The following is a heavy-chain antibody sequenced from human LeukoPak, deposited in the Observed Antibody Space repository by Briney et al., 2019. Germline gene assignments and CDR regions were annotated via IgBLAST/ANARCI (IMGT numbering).Heavy chain of an antibody. Sequence: GGSLRLSCAASGLTLSVYTMNWVRQAPGKGLEWVSSISRSGTYTFYADSVKGRFTISRDSAENSLFLQMNSLRAEDTAVYYCARDPRASTAAAGWFDPWGQGALVIVSS. CDR3: ARDPRASTAAAGWFDP. CDR1: GLTLSVYT. D-gene: IGHD6-13*01. V-gene: IGHV3-21*01. CDR2: ISRSGTYT. J-gene: IGHJ5*02.